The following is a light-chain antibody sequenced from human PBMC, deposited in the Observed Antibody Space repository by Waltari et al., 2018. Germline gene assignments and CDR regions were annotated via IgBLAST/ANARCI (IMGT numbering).Light chain of an antibody. CDR1: QTIRTTY. J-gene: IGKJ4*01. CDR3: QQYAVLPLT. CDR2: GSF. Sequence: CRTSQTIRTTYLAWYQQKPGQAPTLLIYGSFTRATGIPDRFTGRGSGTDFSLTISRLEPEDFVTSYCQQYAVLPLTFGGGTKVAIK. V-gene: IGKV3-20*01.